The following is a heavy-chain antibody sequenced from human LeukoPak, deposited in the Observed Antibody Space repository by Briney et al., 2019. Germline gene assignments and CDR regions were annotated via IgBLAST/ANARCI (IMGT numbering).Heavy chain of an antibody. Sequence: GASVKVSCKASGGTFSSYAISWVRQAPGQGLEWMGGIIPIFGTANYAQKFQGRVTITADKSTSTAYMELSSLRSEDTAVYYCANLAGYYDSSGYSYYWGQGTLVTVSS. CDR2: IIPIFGTA. V-gene: IGHV1-69*06. J-gene: IGHJ4*02. CDR3: ANLAGYYDSSGYSYY. CDR1: GGTFSSYA. D-gene: IGHD3-22*01.